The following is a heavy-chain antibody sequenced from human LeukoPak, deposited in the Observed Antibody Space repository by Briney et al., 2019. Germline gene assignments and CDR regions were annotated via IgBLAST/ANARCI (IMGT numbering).Heavy chain of an antibody. Sequence: SETLSLTCTVSGGSISSYYWSWIRQPPGKGLEWIGYIYYSGSTNYNPSLKSRVTISVDTSKNQFSLKLSSVTAADTAVYYCAREDPQTTVPEGMDVWGQGTTATVSS. D-gene: IGHD4-17*01. V-gene: IGHV4-59*01. J-gene: IGHJ6*02. CDR2: IYYSGST. CDR3: AREDPQTTVPEGMDV. CDR1: GGSISSYY.